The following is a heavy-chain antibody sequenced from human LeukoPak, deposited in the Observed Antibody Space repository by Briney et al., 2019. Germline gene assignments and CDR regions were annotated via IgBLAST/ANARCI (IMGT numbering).Heavy chain of an antibody. CDR1: GFSITNYW. V-gene: IGHV3-7*01. CDR3: ARAMPYSSNLYYFDH. J-gene: IGHJ4*02. Sequence: PGGSLRLSCAVSGFSITNYWMTWVRQAPGKGLEWVANIKGDGSEKYYVDSVKGRFTISRDNDKNYLYLQMNSLRAEDTAVYYCARAMPYSSNLYYFDHWGQGTLVTVSS. CDR2: IKGDGSEK. D-gene: IGHD6-13*01.